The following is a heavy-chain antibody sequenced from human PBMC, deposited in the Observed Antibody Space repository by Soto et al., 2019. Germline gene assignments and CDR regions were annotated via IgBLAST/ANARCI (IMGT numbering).Heavy chain of an antibody. D-gene: IGHD6-13*01. CDR1: GGTFSSYA. Sequence: ASVKVSCKASGGTFSSYAISWVRQAPGQGLEWMGGIIPIFGTANYAQKFQGRVTITADESTSTAYMELSSLRSEDTAVYYCASGRGIAAAGPHDYWGQGTLVTVSS. CDR2: IIPIFGTA. J-gene: IGHJ4*02. V-gene: IGHV1-69*13. CDR3: ASGRGIAAAGPHDY.